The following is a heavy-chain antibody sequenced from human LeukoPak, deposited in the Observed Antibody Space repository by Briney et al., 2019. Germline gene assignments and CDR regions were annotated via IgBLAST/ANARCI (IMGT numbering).Heavy chain of an antibody. Sequence: PGGSLRLSCAASGFTFSSYSMNRVRQAPGKGLEWVSSISSSSSYIYYADSVKGRFTISRDNAKNSLYLQMNSLRAEDTAVYYCASILAVAGTGKSPFDYWGQGTLVTVSS. CDR1: GFTFSSYS. CDR3: ASILAVAGTGKSPFDY. CDR2: ISSSSSYI. J-gene: IGHJ4*02. V-gene: IGHV3-21*01. D-gene: IGHD6-19*01.